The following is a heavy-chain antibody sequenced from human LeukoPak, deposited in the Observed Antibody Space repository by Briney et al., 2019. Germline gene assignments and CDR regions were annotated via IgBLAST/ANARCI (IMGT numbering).Heavy chain of an antibody. CDR3: AKEGDYDILTGYPRGTDY. CDR2: ISSSTTTI. CDR1: GFTFSSYP. J-gene: IGHJ4*02. D-gene: IGHD3-9*01. Sequence: GGSLRLSCAVSGFTFSSYPMNWVRQAPGKGLEWVSYISSSTTTIYYADSVKGRFTMSRDNSKNTLYLQMNSLRAEDTAVYYCAKEGDYDILTGYPRGTDYWGQGTLVTVSS. V-gene: IGHV3-48*01.